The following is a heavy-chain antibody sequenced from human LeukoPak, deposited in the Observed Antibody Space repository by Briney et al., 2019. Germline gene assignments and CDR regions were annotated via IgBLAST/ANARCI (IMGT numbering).Heavy chain of an antibody. J-gene: IGHJ3*02. CDR2: ISAYNGNT. Sequence: ASVKVSCKASGYTFTSYGISWVRQAPGQGLEWMGWISAYNGNTNYAQKLQGRVTMTTDTSTSTAYMELRSLRSDDTAVYYCARDHIAVAVNAAFDIWGQGTMVTVSS. CDR3: ARDHIAVAVNAAFDI. V-gene: IGHV1-18*01. CDR1: GYTFTSYG. D-gene: IGHD6-19*01.